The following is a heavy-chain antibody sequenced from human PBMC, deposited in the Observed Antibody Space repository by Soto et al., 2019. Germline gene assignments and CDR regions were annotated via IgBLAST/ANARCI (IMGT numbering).Heavy chain of an antibody. J-gene: IGHJ4*02. V-gene: IGHV1-69*08. D-gene: IGHD6-13*01. CDR3: ARDTPTIADERYFDY. Sequence: QVQLVQSGAEVKKPGSSVKVSCKASGGTFSSYTISWVRQAPGQGLEWMGRIIPILGIANYAQKFQGRVTITADKSTSTAYMELSSLRSEDTAVYYCARDTPTIADERYFDYWGQGTLVTVSS. CDR2: IIPILGIA. CDR1: GGTFSSYT.